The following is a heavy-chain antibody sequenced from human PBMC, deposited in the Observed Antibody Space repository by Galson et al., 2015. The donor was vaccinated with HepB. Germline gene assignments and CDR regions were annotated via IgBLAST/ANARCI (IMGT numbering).Heavy chain of an antibody. V-gene: IGHV3-7*01. CDR2: IKQDGSEI. J-gene: IGHJ4*02. CDR3: ARDAYCSGGSCYVY. CDR1: GFTFSSYW. D-gene: IGHD2-15*01. Sequence: SLRLSCAVSGFTFSSYWMSWVRQAPGKGLEWVANIKQDGSEIHYVDSVKGRFTISRDNAKNSLYLQMNSLRAEDTAVYYCARDAYCSGGSCYVYWGQGTLVTVSS.